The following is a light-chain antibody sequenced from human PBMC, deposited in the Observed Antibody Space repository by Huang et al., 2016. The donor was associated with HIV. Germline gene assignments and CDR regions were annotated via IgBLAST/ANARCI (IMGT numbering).Light chain of an antibody. V-gene: IGKV3-11*01. CDR1: QSVSSY. CDR2: DAS. Sequence: EIVLTQSPATLSLSPGERATLSCRASQSVSSYLAWYQQKPGQAPRRLIYDASNRATGIPARFSGSGSGTDFTLTISSLEPEDFAVYYCQQRSNWPGTFGQGTKLEIK. J-gene: IGKJ2*01. CDR3: QQRSNWPGT.